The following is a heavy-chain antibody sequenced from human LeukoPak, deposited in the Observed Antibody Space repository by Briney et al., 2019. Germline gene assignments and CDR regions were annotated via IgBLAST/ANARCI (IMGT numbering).Heavy chain of an antibody. Sequence: ASVKVSCKASGYTFTGYFIHWVRQAPGQGLEWMGWINPNSGGTNYAQKFQGRVTMTRDTSISTAYMELSRLRSDDTAVYYCARAGYGSGSYSGYYYYMDVWGKGTTVTISS. CDR2: INPNSGGT. D-gene: IGHD3-10*01. V-gene: IGHV1-2*02. CDR1: GYTFTGYF. J-gene: IGHJ6*03. CDR3: ARAGYGSGSYSGYYYYMDV.